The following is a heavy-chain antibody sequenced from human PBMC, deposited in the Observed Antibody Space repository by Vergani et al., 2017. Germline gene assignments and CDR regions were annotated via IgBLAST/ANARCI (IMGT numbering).Heavy chain of an antibody. V-gene: IGHV3-74*01. CDR3: ARTRLEVAFDI. Sequence: EVQLVESGGGLVQPGGSLRLSCAASGFTFSRHWMHWVRQAPGKGLVWVSRVNPEGTNTPYADSVKGRFTISRDNSKNTLYLQMNSLRAEDTAVYYCARTRLEVAFDIWGQGTMVTVSS. CDR2: VNPEGTNT. D-gene: IGHD1-1*01. CDR1: GFTFSRHW. J-gene: IGHJ3*02.